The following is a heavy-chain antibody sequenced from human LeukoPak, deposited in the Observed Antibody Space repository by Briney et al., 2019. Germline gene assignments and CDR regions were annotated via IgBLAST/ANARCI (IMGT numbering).Heavy chain of an antibody. CDR2: ISSGGRTT. J-gene: IGHJ3*02. CDR3: ARPVVAATTPDTFDI. Sequence: GGSLRLSCTASGFTFSNYGMNWVRQAPGKGLEWVSYISSGGRTTYYADSVKGRFTLSRDNTRNSLYLQMHSLRAEDTALYYCARPVVAATTPDTFDIWGQGTMVTVSS. V-gene: IGHV3-48*04. D-gene: IGHD2-15*01. CDR1: GFTFSNYG.